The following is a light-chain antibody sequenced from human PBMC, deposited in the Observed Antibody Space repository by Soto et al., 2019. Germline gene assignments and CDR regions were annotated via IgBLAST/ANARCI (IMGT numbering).Light chain of an antibody. J-gene: IGKJ4*01. Sequence: DMEMTQSPSSLSASVGDRVTITCRASQSISNYLNWYQHKPGKVPKLLIYAASSLQSGVPTRFSGSGSGTDFTLTINSLQPEDFATYYCQQSYGTALTFGGGPKIEIK. V-gene: IGKV1-39*01. CDR2: AAS. CDR3: QQSYGTALT. CDR1: QSISNY.